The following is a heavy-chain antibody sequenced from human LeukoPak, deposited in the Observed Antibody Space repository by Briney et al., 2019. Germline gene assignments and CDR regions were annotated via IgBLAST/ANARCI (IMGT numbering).Heavy chain of an antibody. D-gene: IGHD5-18*01. CDR3: AIVLRRAMYYLDY. J-gene: IGHJ4*02. Sequence: ASVKVSCQAYGYTFTSYGISWVRQAPGQGREWMGWISAYNGNTNYAQKLQGRVTMTTDTSTSTAYMEARSLISDDPAVYYCAIVLRRAMYYLDYWGQGTLVTVSS. CDR2: ISAYNGNT. CDR1: GYTFTSYG. V-gene: IGHV1-18*01.